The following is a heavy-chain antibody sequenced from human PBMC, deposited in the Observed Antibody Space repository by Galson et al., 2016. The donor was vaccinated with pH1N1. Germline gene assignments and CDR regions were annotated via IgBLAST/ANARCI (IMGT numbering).Heavy chain of an antibody. CDR1: GFTLSNFW. CDR2: INQGGSER. Sequence: SLRLSCAASGFTLSNFWMSWVRQAPGKGLEWVANINQGGSERHYVDSVKGRFTISRDNAKNSMYLQMNSLRAEDTAVYYCVRKRGGDSSYWGQGVLVTVSS. V-gene: IGHV3-7*03. J-gene: IGHJ4*02. CDR3: VRKRGGDSSY. D-gene: IGHD2-21*02.